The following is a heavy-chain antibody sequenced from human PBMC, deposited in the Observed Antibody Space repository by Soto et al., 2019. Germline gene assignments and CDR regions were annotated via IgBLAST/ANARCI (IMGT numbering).Heavy chain of an antibody. CDR2: IYYSGST. Sequence: SETLSLTCTVSGGSISSSSYYWGWIRQPPGKGLEWIGSIYYSGSTYYNPSLKSRVTISVDTSKNQFSLKLSSVTAADTAVYYCARVVWVGMSAAGTAANNFDYWGQGTLVTVSS. J-gene: IGHJ4*02. V-gene: IGHV4-39*07. CDR1: GGSISSSSYY. D-gene: IGHD6-13*01. CDR3: ARVVWVGMSAAGTAANNFDY.